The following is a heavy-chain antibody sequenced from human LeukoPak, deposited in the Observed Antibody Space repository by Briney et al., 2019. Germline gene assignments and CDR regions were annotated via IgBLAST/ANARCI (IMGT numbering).Heavy chain of an antibody. CDR2: INHSGST. D-gene: IGHD3-22*01. Sequence: PSETLSLTCAVYGGSFSGYYWSWIRQPPGKGLEWIGEINHSGSTNYNPSLKSRVTISVDTSKNQFSLKLSSVTAADTAVYYCARQFLPDYYDSSGYFDYWGQGTLVTVSS. V-gene: IGHV4-34*01. J-gene: IGHJ4*02. CDR1: GGSFSGYY. CDR3: ARQFLPDYYDSSGYFDY.